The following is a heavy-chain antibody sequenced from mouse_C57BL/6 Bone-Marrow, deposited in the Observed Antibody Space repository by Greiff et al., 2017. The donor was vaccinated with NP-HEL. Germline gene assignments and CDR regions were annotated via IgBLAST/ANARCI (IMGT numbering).Heavy chain of an antibody. CDR1: GYSFTGYY. J-gene: IGHJ2*01. CDR3: ATCMVTTPYCFDY. CDR2: IYPYNGVS. V-gene: IGHV1-31*01. Sequence: EVQGVESGPELVKPGASVKISCKASGYSFTGYYMHWVKQRHGNILDWIGYIYPYNGVSSYNQKFKGKATLTVDKSSSTAYMELRSLTSEDSAGYYCATCMVTTPYCFDYWGQGTTLTVSS. D-gene: IGHD2-2*01.